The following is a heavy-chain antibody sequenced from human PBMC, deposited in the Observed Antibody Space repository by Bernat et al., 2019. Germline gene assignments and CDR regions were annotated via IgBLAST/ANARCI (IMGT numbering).Heavy chain of an antibody. CDR3: ARSYCSSTSCGPTASG. Sequence: ELQLVESGGGLVQPGGSLRLSCAASGFTFSSYEMNWVRQAPGKGLEWVSYISSSGSTIYYADSVKGRFTISRDNAKNSLYLQMNSLRAEDTAVYYCARSYCSSTSCGPTASGWGQGTLVTVSS. J-gene: IGHJ4*02. CDR2: ISSSGSTI. V-gene: IGHV3-48*03. CDR1: GFTFSSYE. D-gene: IGHD2-2*01.